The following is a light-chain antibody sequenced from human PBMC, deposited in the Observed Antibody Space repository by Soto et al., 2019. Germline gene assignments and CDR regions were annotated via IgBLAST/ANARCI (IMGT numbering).Light chain of an antibody. CDR1: QCIGTY. J-gene: IGKJ1*01. CDR2: ASS. Sequence: IQMTQSPSSLSASVGDRVTVTCRSSQCIGTYLVWYQQKSGKAPTVLIYASSTLQTGVPSRFSGSGSGTDFSLTISSLHPEDVATYYCQQVDNYPRTFGQGTKVDIK. V-gene: IGKV1-9*01. CDR3: QQVDNYPRT.